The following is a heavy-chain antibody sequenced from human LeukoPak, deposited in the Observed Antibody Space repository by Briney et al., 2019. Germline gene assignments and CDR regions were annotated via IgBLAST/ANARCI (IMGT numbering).Heavy chain of an antibody. Sequence: GASVKVSCKASGYTFTSYDINWVRQATGQGLEWMGWMNPNSGNTGYAQKFQGRVTMTRNTSISTAYMELSSLRSEDTAVYYCARVLRITMVRGGGGGFDPRGQGTLVTVSS. V-gene: IGHV1-8*01. CDR3: ARVLRITMVRGGGGGFDP. CDR1: GYTFTSYD. CDR2: MNPNSGNT. J-gene: IGHJ5*02. D-gene: IGHD3-10*01.